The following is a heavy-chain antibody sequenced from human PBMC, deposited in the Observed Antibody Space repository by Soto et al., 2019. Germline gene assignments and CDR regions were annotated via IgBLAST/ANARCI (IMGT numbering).Heavy chain of an antibody. CDR1: GGSISSYY. D-gene: IGHD2-2*01. Sequence: SETLSLTCTVSGGSISSYYWSWIRQPPGKGLEWIGYIYYSGSTNYNPSLKSRVTISVDTCKNQFSLKLSSVTAADTAVYYCAREDLYCSSTSCYAWFEPWGQGTRVTVSS. CDR2: IYYSGST. V-gene: IGHV4-59*01. CDR3: AREDLYCSSTSCYAWFEP. J-gene: IGHJ5*02.